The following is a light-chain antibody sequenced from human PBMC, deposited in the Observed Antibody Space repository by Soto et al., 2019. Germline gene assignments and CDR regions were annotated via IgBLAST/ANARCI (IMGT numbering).Light chain of an antibody. V-gene: IGKV3-15*01. CDR3: QQYNNWPPLLT. CDR1: QNVNSN. Sequence: EIVMTQSPATLSVSPGERATLSCRASQNVNSNLAWYQQKPAQAPSLLIYDASTRATGIPARFSGSGSGTEFTLTISSLQSVDFAVYYCQQYNNWPPLLTFGGGTKVEIK. J-gene: IGKJ4*01. CDR2: DAS.